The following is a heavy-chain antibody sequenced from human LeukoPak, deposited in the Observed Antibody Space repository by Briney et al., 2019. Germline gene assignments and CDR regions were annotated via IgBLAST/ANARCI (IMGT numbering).Heavy chain of an antibody. V-gene: IGHV3-11*04. CDR2: ISSSGSTI. CDR1: GFTFSDYY. CDR3: ARDGSRFLEWPRL. Sequence: GGSLRLSCAASGFTFSDYYMSWLRQAPGKGLEWVSYISSSGSTIYYADSVKGRFTISRDNAKNSLYLQMNSLRAEDTAAYYCARDGSRFLEWPRLWGQGTLVTVSS. D-gene: IGHD3-3*01. J-gene: IGHJ4*02.